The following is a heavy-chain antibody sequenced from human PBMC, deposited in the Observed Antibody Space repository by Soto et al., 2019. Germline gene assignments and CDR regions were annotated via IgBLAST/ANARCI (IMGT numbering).Heavy chain of an antibody. J-gene: IGHJ6*02. CDR2: IIPMLGTA. D-gene: IGHD6-6*01. CDR1: GGTFSSYA. V-gene: IGHV1-69*12. CDR3: ARHSSSTNYYYYGMDV. Sequence: QVQLVQSGAEVKKPGSSVKVSCKASGGTFSSYAISWVRQAPGQGLEWMGGIIPMLGTADYAQRFQGRVTITADESTSPAYMELSSLRSEDTAVYYCARHSSSTNYYYYGMDVWGQGTTVTVSS.